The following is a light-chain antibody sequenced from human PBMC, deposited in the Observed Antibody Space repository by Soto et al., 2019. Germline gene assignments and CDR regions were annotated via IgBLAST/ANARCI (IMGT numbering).Light chain of an antibody. CDR3: QVWDSSSDHSV. J-gene: IGLJ1*01. Sequence: SYELTQPPSVSVAPGQSARITCGGSNIGSNSVNWYQQRPGQAPVLVVFDDTDRPSGIPERFSGSNSGNTATLTISRVEAGDEADYYCQVWDSSSDHSVFGTGTKVTVL. CDR1: NIGSNS. CDR2: DDT. V-gene: IGLV3-21*02.